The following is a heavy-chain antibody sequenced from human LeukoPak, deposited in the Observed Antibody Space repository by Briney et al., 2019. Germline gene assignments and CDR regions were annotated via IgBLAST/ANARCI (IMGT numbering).Heavy chain of an antibody. CDR1: GGSISSSSYY. Sequence: NTSENLSLTCTVSGGSISSSSYYWGWIRQPPGKGLEWIGSIYYSGSTYYNPSLKSRVTISVDTSKNQFSLKLRSVTAADTAVYYCARTTDCSGGSCYPYYYYGMDVWGQGTTVTVSS. D-gene: IGHD2-15*01. CDR3: ARTTDCSGGSCYPYYYYGMDV. J-gene: IGHJ6*02. V-gene: IGHV4-39*01. CDR2: IYYSGST.